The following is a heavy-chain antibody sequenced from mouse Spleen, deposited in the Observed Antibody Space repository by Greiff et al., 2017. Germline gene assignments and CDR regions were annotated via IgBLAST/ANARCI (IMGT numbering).Heavy chain of an antibody. Sequence: DVKLVESGGGLVKPGGSLKLSCAASGFTFSDYGMHWVRQAPEKGLEWVAYISSGSSTIYYADTVKGRFTISRDNAKNTLFLQMTSLRSEDTAMYYCARDDYYGNYRFAYWGQGTLVTVSA. CDR3: ARDDYYGNYRFAY. CDR2: ISSGSSTI. D-gene: IGHD2-1*01. CDR1: GFTFSDYG. J-gene: IGHJ3*01. V-gene: IGHV5-17*01.